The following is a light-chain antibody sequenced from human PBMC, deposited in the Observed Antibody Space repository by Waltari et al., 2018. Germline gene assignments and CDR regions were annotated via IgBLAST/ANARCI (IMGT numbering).Light chain of an antibody. CDR3: QAWDSSNYVV. CDR2: QDT. J-gene: IGLJ2*01. CDR1: KLGDKY. V-gene: IGLV3-1*01. Sequence: SYELTQPPSVSVSPGQTASITCSGDKLGDKYACWYRQKPGQSPVLVIYQDTKRPSGIPGRVSGSNTGSAATLTISGTQALDEADYYCQAWDSSNYVVFGGGTKLTVL.